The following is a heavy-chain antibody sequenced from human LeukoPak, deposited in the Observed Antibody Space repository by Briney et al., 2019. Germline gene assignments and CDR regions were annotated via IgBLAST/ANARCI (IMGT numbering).Heavy chain of an antibody. CDR1: GYTFTGYY. CDR3: ARRAAAGTPLRQYDY. V-gene: IGHV1-2*02. D-gene: IGHD6-13*01. CDR2: INPNSGGT. Sequence: ASVKVSCKPSGYTFTGYYMHWVRQAPGQGLEWMGWINPNSGGTNYAQKFQGRVTMTRDTSISTAYMELSRLRSEDTAVYYCARRAAAGTPLRQYDYWGQGTLVTVSS. J-gene: IGHJ4*02.